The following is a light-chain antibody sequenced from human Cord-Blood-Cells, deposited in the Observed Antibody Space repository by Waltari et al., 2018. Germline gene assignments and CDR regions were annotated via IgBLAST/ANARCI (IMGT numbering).Light chain of an antibody. V-gene: IGLV2-23*01. J-gene: IGLJ2*01. CDR3: CSYAGSSTL. CDR1: SRDVGSYNL. Sequence: QSALTQPASVYGSPGQSITISCTGTSRDVGSYNLVSWYQQHPGKAPKLMIYEGSKRPSGVSNRFSGSKSGNTASLTISGLQAEDEADYYCCSYAGSSTLFGGGTKLTVL. CDR2: EGS.